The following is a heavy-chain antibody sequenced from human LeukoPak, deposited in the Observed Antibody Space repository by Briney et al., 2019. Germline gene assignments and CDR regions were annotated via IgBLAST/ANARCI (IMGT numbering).Heavy chain of an antibody. CDR3: ARELRFLRFDP. CDR1: GFIFSNYW. V-gene: IGHV3-7*01. D-gene: IGHD3-3*01. CDR2: IKQDGREK. J-gene: IGHJ5*02. Sequence: GGSLRLSCAASGFIFSNYWMSWVRQAPGKGLEWVANIKQDGREKYYVDSVKGRFTISRDNAKNSLYLQMNSLRAEDTAVYYCARELRFLRFDPWGQGTLVTVSS.